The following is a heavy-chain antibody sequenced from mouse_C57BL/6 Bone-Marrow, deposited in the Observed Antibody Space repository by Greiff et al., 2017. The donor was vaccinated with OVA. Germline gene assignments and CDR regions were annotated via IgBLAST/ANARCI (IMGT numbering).Heavy chain of an antibody. Sequence: EVQLQESGPGLVKPSQSLSLTCSVTGYSITSGYYWNWIRQFPGNKLEWMGYISYDGSNNYNPSLKNRISITRDTSKNQFFLKLNSVTTEDTATYYCANSYPYYFDYWGQGTTLTVSS. CDR2: ISYDGSN. J-gene: IGHJ2*01. CDR1: GYSITSGYY. CDR3: ANSYPYYFDY. V-gene: IGHV3-6*01.